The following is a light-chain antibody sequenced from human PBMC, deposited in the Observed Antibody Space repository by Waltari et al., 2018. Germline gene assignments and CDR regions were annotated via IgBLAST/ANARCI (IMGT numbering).Light chain of an antibody. J-gene: IGLJ2*01. CDR2: EDS. V-gene: IGLV3-10*01. CDR1: ALPSKY. Sequence: SYELTQPPSVSVSPGQTARIPCPGDALPSKYASWYHQNSGQAPVLVMYEDSKRPPGIPERFSGSGSGTMATLTISGAQAEDEADYYCYSTDGSGNERVFGGGTKLTV. CDR3: YSTDGSGNERV.